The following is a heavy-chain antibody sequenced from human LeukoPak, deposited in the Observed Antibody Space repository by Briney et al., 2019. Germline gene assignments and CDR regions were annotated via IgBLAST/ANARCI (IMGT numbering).Heavy chain of an antibody. D-gene: IGHD3-16*01. CDR1: GDSVSSNNAV. J-gene: IGHJ3*02. Sequence: KHSQTLSLTCAISGDSVSSNNAVWNWLRQSPSRGLEWLGKTYYRSKWLNDSAVSVKSRITINPDTSKNQISLQLNSVTPEDTAVYYCARSLWGGALDIWGQGTTVAVSS. CDR3: ARSLWGGALDI. CDR2: TYYRSKWLN. V-gene: IGHV6-1*01.